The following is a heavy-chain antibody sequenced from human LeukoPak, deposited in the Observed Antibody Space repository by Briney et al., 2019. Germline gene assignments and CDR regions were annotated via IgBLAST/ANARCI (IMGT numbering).Heavy chain of an antibody. Sequence: SGTLSLTCAVSGASISSSNWLSWVRQPPGKGLEWIGEIYHSGSTNYNPSLKSRVTISVDNSKNQFSLKMSSMTAADTAVYYCARAGWYTLDNWGQGTLVTGSS. CDR2: IYHSGST. D-gene: IGHD2-15*01. CDR1: GASISSSNW. J-gene: IGHJ4*02. CDR3: ARAGWYTLDN. V-gene: IGHV4-4*02.